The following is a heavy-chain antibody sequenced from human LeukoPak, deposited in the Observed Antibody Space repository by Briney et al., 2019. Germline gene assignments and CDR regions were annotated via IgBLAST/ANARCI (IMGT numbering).Heavy chain of an antibody. CDR2: ISSSGSTI. V-gene: IGHV3-48*04. CDR3: ARVRRDGYKNAFDI. CDR1: GFTFSSYW. Sequence: GGSLRLSCAASGFTFSSYWMSWVRQAPGKGLEWVSYISSSGSTIYYADSVKGRFTVSRDNAKNSLYLQMNSLRAEDTAVYYCARVRRDGYKNAFDIWGQGTMVTVSS. D-gene: IGHD5-24*01. J-gene: IGHJ3*02.